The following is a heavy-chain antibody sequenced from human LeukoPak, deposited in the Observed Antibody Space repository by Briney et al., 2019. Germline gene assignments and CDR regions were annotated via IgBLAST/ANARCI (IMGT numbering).Heavy chain of an antibody. V-gene: IGHV1-46*01. CDR2: INPSGGST. CDR3: AREDVVLVDPVRYYYYGMDV. CDR1: GYYFISYY. D-gene: IGHD1-26*01. J-gene: IGHJ6*02. Sequence: GASVNVSCKASGYYFISYYMHWVRQAPGQGLGWMGIINPSGGSTSYAQKFQDRVTMTRDTSTSTVYMELSSLKSEDTAAYYCAREDVVLVDPVRYYYYGMDVWGQGTTVTVSS.